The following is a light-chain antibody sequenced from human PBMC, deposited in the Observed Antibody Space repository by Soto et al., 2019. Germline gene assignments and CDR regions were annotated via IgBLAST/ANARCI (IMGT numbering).Light chain of an antibody. CDR3: MQALQTPPYT. J-gene: IGKJ2*01. CDR2: LGS. Sequence: DIVTTQSPLSLPVTPGEPASISCRSSQSLLHSNGYNYLDWYLQKPGQSPQLLIYLGSNRASGGPDRFSGSGSGTDFTLKISRVEAEDVGVYYCMQALQTPPYTFGQGTKLEIK. CDR1: QSLLHSNGYNY. V-gene: IGKV2-28*01.